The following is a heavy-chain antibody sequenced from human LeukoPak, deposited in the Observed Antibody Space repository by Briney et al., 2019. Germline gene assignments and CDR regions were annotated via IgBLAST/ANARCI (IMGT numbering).Heavy chain of an antibody. V-gene: IGHV3-74*01. CDR1: VFTFSKYL. CDR2: INSDGSST. Sequence: ESGGALRLSCSAPVFTFSKYLRHSGRQAPAKGLVWVSRINSDGSSTSYADSVKRRFTISRDNSKNTLYPQINSLRAEATAVYYCAKGAYGDDAFDIWGQGTMVTVSS. CDR3: AKGAYGDDAFDI. D-gene: IGHD4-17*01. J-gene: IGHJ3*02.